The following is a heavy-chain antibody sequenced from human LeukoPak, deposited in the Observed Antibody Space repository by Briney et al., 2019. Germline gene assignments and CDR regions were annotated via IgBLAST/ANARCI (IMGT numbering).Heavy chain of an antibody. CDR1: GYNFATYW. CDR2: IYPGDSDT. D-gene: IGHD5-12*01. J-gene: IGHJ4*02. Sequence: GESLKISCKGSGYNFATYWIGWVRQIPGKGLEGMGIIYPGDSDTRYSPSFQGQVTISADKSISTAYLQWSSLKASDTAMYYCARRAIGRGYDEYYFDYWGQGTLVTVSS. CDR3: ARRAIGRGYDEYYFDY. V-gene: IGHV5-51*01.